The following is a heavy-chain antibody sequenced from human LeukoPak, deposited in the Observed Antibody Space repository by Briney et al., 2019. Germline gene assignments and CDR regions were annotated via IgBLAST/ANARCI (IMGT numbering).Heavy chain of an antibody. CDR1: GVHISSYY. J-gene: IGHJ4*02. Sequence: WETLSLTCTVSGVHISSYYGSWIRQPPGEGLEWSGYIYSSGTTNYNPSLTSRVTISVDTSKNQFSLKLSSVTAADTAVYYCARGVYIAAAQYGYWGQGTLVTVSS. CDR3: ARGVYIAAAQYGY. V-gene: IGHV4-59*01. CDR2: IYSSGTT. D-gene: IGHD6-13*01.